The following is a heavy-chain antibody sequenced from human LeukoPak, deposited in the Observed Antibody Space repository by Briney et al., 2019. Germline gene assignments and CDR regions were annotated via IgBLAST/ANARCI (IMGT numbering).Heavy chain of an antibody. CDR2: TYYRSKWYN. V-gene: IGHV6-1*01. CDR3: ARGGIGYYHSTSCSFDY. Sequence: SQTLSLTCAISGDSVSSNSAAWNWIRQPPSRGLEWLGRTYYRSKWYNDFAVSVKSRITINPDTSKNQFSLQLNSVTPEDTAVYYCARGGIGYYHSTSCSFDYWGQGTLVTVSS. D-gene: IGHD2-2*01. J-gene: IGHJ4*02. CDR1: GDSVSSNSAA.